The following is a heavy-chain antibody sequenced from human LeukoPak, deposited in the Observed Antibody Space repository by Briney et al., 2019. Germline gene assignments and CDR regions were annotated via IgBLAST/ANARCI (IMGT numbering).Heavy chain of an antibody. D-gene: IGHD3-10*01. V-gene: IGHV3-21*06. Sequence: GGSLRLSCEASGFTFSSISMNWVRQAPGKGLEWVSSISPDGETTYHADSVKGRFTTSRDNAKSSLYLQMNSLRAEDTALYYCTRDLPVPSLVRGIIIYGLIDYWGQETLVTVSS. CDR2: ISPDGETT. CDR1: GFTFSSIS. CDR3: TRDLPVPSLVRGIIIYGLIDY. J-gene: IGHJ4*02.